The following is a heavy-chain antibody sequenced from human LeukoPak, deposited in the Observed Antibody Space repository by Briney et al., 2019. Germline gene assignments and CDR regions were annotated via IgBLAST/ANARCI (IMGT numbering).Heavy chain of an antibody. V-gene: IGHV3-30*18. CDR2: ISNDGSNK. J-gene: IGHJ4*02. CDR1: GFTFSSYG. Sequence: GGSLRLSCAASGFTFSSYGMHWVRQAPGKGLEWVAVISNDGSNKDYANAVKGRFTISRDNSKNTLYLQMNSLRAEDTAVYYCAKTEYYDSSGYIDYWGQGTLVTVSS. D-gene: IGHD3-22*01. CDR3: AKTEYYDSSGYIDY.